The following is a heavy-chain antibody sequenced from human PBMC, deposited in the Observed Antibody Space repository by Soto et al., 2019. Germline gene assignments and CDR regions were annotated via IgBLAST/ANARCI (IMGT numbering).Heavy chain of an antibody. CDR3: ARRLYYDSSGFEGGGMDV. D-gene: IGHD3-22*01. J-gene: IGHJ6*02. CDR2: IYYSGST. CDR1: GGSISSSSYC. Sequence: SETLSLRCTVSGGSISSSSYCRGLIRQTPGKGLEWIGSIYYSGSTYYNPSLKSRVTISVDTSKNQFSLKLSSVTAADTAVYYCARRLYYDSSGFEGGGMDVWGQGTTVTVSS. V-gene: IGHV4-39*01.